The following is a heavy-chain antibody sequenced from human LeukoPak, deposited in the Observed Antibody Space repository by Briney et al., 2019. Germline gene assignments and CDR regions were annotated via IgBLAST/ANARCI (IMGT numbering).Heavy chain of an antibody. CDR2: IFHSGST. V-gene: IGHV4-38-2*01. J-gene: IGHJ6*02. Sequence: SETLSLTCAVSGYSISSGYYWGWIRPPPGKGLEWIGSIFHSGSTYYNPSLKSRVTISVDTSKNQFSLKLSSVTAADTAVYYCARVSPGSYGMDVWGQGTTVTVSS. CDR1: GYSISSGYY. D-gene: IGHD3-10*01. CDR3: ARVSPGSYGMDV.